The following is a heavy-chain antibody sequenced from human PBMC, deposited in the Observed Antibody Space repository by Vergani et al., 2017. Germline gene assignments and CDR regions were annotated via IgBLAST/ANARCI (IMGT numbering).Heavy chain of an antibody. CDR1: GGSISSGGYY. Sequence: QVQLQESGPGLVKPSQTLSLTCTVSGGSISSGGYYWSWIRQHPGKGLEWIGYIYYSGSTYYNPSLKSRVTISVDTSKNQSSLKLSSVTAADTAVYYCARDGTRTCSGGSCYVDNWGQGTLVTVSS. CDR2: IYYSGST. V-gene: IGHV4-31*03. D-gene: IGHD2-15*01. J-gene: IGHJ4*02. CDR3: ARDGTRTCSGGSCYVDN.